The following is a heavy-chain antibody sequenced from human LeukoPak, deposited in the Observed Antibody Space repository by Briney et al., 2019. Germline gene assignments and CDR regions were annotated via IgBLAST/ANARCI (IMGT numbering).Heavy chain of an antibody. V-gene: IGHV3-66*01. CDR1: GFTVSSNY. CDR2: IYSGGST. CDR3: ASSRNYDFWSGSSGGY. Sequence: GGSLRLPCAASGFTVSSNYMSWVRQAPGKGLEWVSVIYSGGSTYYADSVKGRFTISRDNSKNTLYLQMNSLRAEDTAVYYCASSRNYDFWSGSSGGYWGQGTLVTVSS. J-gene: IGHJ4*02. D-gene: IGHD3-3*01.